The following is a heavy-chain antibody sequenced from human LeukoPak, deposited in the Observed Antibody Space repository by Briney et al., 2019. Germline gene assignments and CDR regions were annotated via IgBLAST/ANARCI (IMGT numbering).Heavy chain of an antibody. J-gene: IGHJ4*02. CDR2: INHSGST. CDR1: GGSFSGYY. CDR3: ARDLRVYDSSGYFDY. V-gene: IGHV4-34*01. D-gene: IGHD3-22*01. Sequence: PSETLSLTCAVYGGSFSGYYWSWIRQPPGKGLEWIGEINHSGSTNYNPSLKSRVTISVDTPKNQFSLKLSSVTAADTAVYYCARDLRVYDSSGYFDYWGQGTLVTVSS.